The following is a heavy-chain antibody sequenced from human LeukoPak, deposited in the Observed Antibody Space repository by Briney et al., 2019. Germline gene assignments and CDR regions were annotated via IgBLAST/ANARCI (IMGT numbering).Heavy chain of an antibody. D-gene: IGHD5-18*01. Sequence: GGSLRLSCAASGFMFSDYWMAWVRQAPGKGLEWLANISEDGSDKNYVASEKGRFTISRDNAKKSLYLQMNSLRGEDTAVYYCARDAAYGYDRFDYWGQGTQVTVSS. CDR2: ISEDGSDK. V-gene: IGHV3-7*01. CDR3: ARDAAYGYDRFDY. J-gene: IGHJ4*02. CDR1: GFMFSDYW.